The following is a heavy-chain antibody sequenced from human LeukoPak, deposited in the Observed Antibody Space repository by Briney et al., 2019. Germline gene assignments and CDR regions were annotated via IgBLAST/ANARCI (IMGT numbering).Heavy chain of an antibody. CDR2: ISTGSSPI. CDR3: ARGLFWFGELSYSMDV. D-gene: IGHD3-10*01. Sequence: GGSLSLSCTASRFTFCTYAMNWVRQSPEKGLEWVSYISTGSSPIYYADSVKGRFTISRDNAKNSLYLQMHSLRAEDTAIYYCARGLFWFGELSYSMDVWGQGTTVTVSS. V-gene: IGHV3-48*01. J-gene: IGHJ6*02. CDR1: RFTFCTYA.